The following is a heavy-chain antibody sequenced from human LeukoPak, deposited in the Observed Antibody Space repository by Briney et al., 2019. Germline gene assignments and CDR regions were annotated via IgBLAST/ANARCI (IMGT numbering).Heavy chain of an antibody. CDR2: IYYSGST. Sequence: PSQTLSLTCTVSGGSISSGGYYWSWIRQHPGKGLEWIGYIYYSGSTYYNPSLKSRVTISVDTSKNQFSLKLSSVTAADTAVYYCARLPPPRPRMTTPWGQGTLVTVSS. CDR1: GGSISSGGYY. CDR3: ARLPPPRPRMTTP. V-gene: IGHV4-31*03. J-gene: IGHJ5*02. D-gene: IGHD4-11*01.